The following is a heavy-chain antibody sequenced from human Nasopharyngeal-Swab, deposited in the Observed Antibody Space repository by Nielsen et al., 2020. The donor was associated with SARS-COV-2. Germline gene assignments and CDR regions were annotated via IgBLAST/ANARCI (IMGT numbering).Heavy chain of an antibody. J-gene: IGHJ4*02. CDR3: ARDLAFGETGTTVDY. CDR2: NWYDGSNK. CDR1: GFIFSSYG. Sequence: GESLKIFCAASGFIFSSYGMHRVRQASGKGLVWVAVNWYDGSNKYYADSVKGRFTICRDNSKKTLYLQMNSLRAEDTAVYYCARDLAFGETGTTVDYWGQGTLVTVSS. D-gene: IGHD1/OR15-1a*01. V-gene: IGHV3-33*01.